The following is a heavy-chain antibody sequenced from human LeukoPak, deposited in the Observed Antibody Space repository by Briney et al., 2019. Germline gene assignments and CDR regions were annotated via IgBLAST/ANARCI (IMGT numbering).Heavy chain of an antibody. CDR2: IKQDGSEK. D-gene: IGHD1-26*01. J-gene: IGHJ4*02. CDR1: ALTLTSYW. Sequence: GGSLSLFHAASALTLTSYWTGWVRQAPGNGLEWVANIKQDGSEKYYVDSVKGRFTISRDNAKNSLYLQMNRLRGEDTAVYYCARVPGKYSGSYYYFDYWGQGTLVTASS. CDR3: ARVPGKYSGSYYYFDY. V-gene: IGHV3-7*01.